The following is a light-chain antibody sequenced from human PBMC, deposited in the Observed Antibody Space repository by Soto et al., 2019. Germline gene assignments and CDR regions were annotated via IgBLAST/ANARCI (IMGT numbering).Light chain of an antibody. CDR2: AAS. CDR3: QQSFSTLGRT. V-gene: IGKV1-39*01. J-gene: IGKJ1*01. Sequence: DIQMTQSPSSLSASVGDRVTITCRASQSISSSLNWYQQRPGKAPNLLIYAASILQSGVPSRFSGSGSGTDFSLTISSLQPEDFATYYCQQSFSTLGRTFGQGTKVEIK. CDR1: QSISSS.